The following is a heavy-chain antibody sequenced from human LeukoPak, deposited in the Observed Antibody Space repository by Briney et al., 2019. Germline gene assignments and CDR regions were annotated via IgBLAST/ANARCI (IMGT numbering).Heavy chain of an antibody. CDR2: IYPDDSDT. D-gene: IGHD2-15*01. CDR1: GYSFTNYW. Sequence: GESLKISCKVSGYSFTNYWIGWVRQMPGKGLEWMGIIYPDDSDTKYSPSSQGQVTISADKSISTAYLQWSSLKASDTAMYYCARSGRLGYCSGGSCFRWDYWGQGTLVTVSS. CDR3: ARSGRLGYCSGGSCFRWDY. J-gene: IGHJ4*02. V-gene: IGHV5-51*01.